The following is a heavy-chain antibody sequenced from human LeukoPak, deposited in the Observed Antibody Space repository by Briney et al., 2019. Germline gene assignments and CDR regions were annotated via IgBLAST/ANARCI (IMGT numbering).Heavy chain of an antibody. D-gene: IGHD6-19*01. CDR2: ISTTSSYM. CDR1: GFTFNRYR. CDR3: ARDRGAVAGTMYYFDY. V-gene: IGHV3-21*01. Sequence: GGSLRLSCVASGFTFNRYRMNWVRQAPGKGLEWVSSISTTSSYMYYRDSVKGRFTISRDNAKNSLYLQMNTLRAEDTAVYYCARDRGAVAGTMYYFDYWGQGTLVTVSS. J-gene: IGHJ4*02.